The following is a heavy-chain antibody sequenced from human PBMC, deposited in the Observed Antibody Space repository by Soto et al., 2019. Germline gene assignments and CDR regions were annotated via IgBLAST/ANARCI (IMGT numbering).Heavy chain of an antibody. CDR1: GGSFSGYY. Sequence: QVQLQQWGAGLLKPSETLSLTCAVYGGSFSGYYWSWIRQPPGKGLEWIGEINHSGSTNYNPSLKSRVTISVHTSKNQFSLKLSSVTAADTAVYYCARGPSKGEWLADYWGQGTLVTVSS. J-gene: IGHJ4*02. CDR2: INHSGST. D-gene: IGHD6-19*01. CDR3: ARGPSKGEWLADY. V-gene: IGHV4-34*01.